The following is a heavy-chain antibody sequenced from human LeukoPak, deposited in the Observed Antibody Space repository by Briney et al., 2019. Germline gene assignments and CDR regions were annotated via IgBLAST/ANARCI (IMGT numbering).Heavy chain of an antibody. CDR2: INHSGST. V-gene: IGHV4-34*01. Sequence: SETLSLTCAVYGGSFSGYYWSWIRQPPGKGLEWIGEINHSGSTNYNPSLKSRVTISVDTSKNQFPLKLSSVTAADTAVYYCARGRGLSSSWYSYYYYGMDVWGQGTTVTVSS. D-gene: IGHD6-13*01. J-gene: IGHJ6*02. CDR1: GGSFSGYY. CDR3: ARGRGLSSSWYSYYYYGMDV.